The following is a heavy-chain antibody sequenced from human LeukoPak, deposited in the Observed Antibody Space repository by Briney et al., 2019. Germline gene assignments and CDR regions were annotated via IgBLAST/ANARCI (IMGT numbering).Heavy chain of an antibody. J-gene: IGHJ4*02. D-gene: IGHD3-10*01. V-gene: IGHV4-59*01. Sequence: SETLSLTCTVSGGSISSYYWSWIRQPPGKGLEWIGYIYYSGSTNYNPSLKSRVTISVDTSKNQFSLKLSSVTAADTAVCYCARGRGSGSYQVDYWGQGTLVTVSS. CDR3: ARGRGSGSYQVDY. CDR1: GGSISSYY. CDR2: IYYSGST.